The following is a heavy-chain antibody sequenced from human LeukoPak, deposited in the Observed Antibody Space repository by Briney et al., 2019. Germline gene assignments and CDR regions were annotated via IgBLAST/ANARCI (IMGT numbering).Heavy chain of an antibody. V-gene: IGHV4-61*01. CDR1: VHSVSICSYY. CDR2: IYYSGIT. Sequence: ETLSLICTVSVHSVSICSYYWRWIRQPPGKGLEWIRYIYYSGITNYNPFLKSRVNISVATSKKQFSLKLSSVTAADTAVYYCARDPGYYDMDVWGKGTTVIVSS. J-gene: IGHJ6*04. CDR3: ARDPGYYDMDV.